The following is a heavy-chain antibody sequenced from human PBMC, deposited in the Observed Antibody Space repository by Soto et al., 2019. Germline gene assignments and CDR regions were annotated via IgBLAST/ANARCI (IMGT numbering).Heavy chain of an antibody. CDR1: GFTFNTYS. Sequence: EMQLVESGGGLVKPGGSLRLSCSASGFTFNTYSLNWVRQAPGKGLEWVSSISSGSNYIDYRDLVKGRFTISRDNGKTSLFLQMNSLRVEDTAIYYCSRTSITVGFGMDVWGQGTTVTVSS. CDR2: ISSGSNYI. J-gene: IGHJ6*02. D-gene: IGHD4-4*01. CDR3: SRTSITVGFGMDV. V-gene: IGHV3-21*01.